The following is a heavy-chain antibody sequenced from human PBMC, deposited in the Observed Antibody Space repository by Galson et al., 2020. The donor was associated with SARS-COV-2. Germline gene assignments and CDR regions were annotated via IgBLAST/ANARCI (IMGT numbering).Heavy chain of an antibody. V-gene: IGHV4-30-2*01. Sequence: SETLSLTCTVFGGSVNTGPNYSWGWIRQTPGEGLQWIGHLSNRGRTYYTPSLSGRLTVSVDRSRDQFSLELTSVTAADTGVYYCVRLHYGADFFDTWGQGALVTISS. D-gene: IGHD4-17*01. CDR1: GGSVNTGPNYS. J-gene: IGHJ4*02. CDR2: LSNRGRT. CDR3: VRLHYGADFFDT.